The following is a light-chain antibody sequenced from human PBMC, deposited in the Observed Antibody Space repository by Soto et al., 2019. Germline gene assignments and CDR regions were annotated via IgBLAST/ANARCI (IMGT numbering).Light chain of an antibody. V-gene: IGKV1-5*01. J-gene: IGKJ1*01. Sequence: DIQMTQSPSTLSASVGDRVTITCRASQSISSWLAWYQQKPGKAPKLLIYDASTLESGVPSRFSGSGSGTEFTLTISSLQPDDFATYYCQQYNNWTFGQGTKVEIK. CDR2: DAS. CDR3: QQYNNWT. CDR1: QSISSW.